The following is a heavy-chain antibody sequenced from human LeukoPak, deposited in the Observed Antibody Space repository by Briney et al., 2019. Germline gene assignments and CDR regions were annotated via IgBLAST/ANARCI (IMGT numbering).Heavy chain of an antibody. CDR1: GFTFSSYA. V-gene: IGHV3-23*01. CDR3: AKGPPGLLTNPRYFQH. Sequence: PGGSLRLSCAASGFTFSSYAMSWVRQAPGKGLEWVSAISGSGGSTYYADSVKGRFTISRDNSKNTLYLQMNSLRAEDTAVYYCAKGPPGLLTNPRYFQHWGQGTLVTVSS. J-gene: IGHJ1*01. CDR2: ISGSGGST. D-gene: IGHD3-16*01.